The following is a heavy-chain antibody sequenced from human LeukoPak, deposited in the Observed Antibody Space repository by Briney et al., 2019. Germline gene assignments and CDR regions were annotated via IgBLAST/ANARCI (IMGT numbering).Heavy chain of an antibody. Sequence: GASVKVSCKASGYTFTSYGISWVRQAPGQGLEWMGWISAYNGNTNYAQKLQGRVTMTTDTSTSTAYMELRSLRSDDTAVYYCAREGNYVGYFDWLSSSYYYYGMDVWGQGTTVTVSS. D-gene: IGHD3-9*01. CDR2: ISAYNGNT. CDR3: AREGNYVGYFDWLSSSYYYYGMDV. V-gene: IGHV1-18*01. CDR1: GYTFTSYG. J-gene: IGHJ6*02.